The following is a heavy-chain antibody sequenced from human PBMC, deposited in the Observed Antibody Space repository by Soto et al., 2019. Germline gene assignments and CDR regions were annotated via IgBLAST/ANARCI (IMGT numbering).Heavy chain of an antibody. J-gene: IGHJ4*02. CDR3: ARAKITGLFDY. CDR1: GGSFSGYY. Sequence: QVQLQQWGAGLLKPSETLSLTCAVYGGSFSGYYWTWIRQPPGTGLEWIGEINHSGSTNYNPSFKSRVPISLDKSKTQFSLKLTSVTAANTAVYYCARAKITGLFDYWGQGTLVTVSS. D-gene: IGHD2-8*02. V-gene: IGHV4-34*01. CDR2: INHSGST.